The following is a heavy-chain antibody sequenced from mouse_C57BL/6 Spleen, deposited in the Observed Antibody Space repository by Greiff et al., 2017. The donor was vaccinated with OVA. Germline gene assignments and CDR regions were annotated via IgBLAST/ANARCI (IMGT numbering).Heavy chain of an antibody. V-gene: IGHV5-6*01. CDR2: ISSGGSYT. Sequence: EVHLVESGGDLVKPGGSLKLSCAASGFTFSSYGMSWVRQTPDKRLEWVATISSGGSYTYYPDSVKGRFTISRDNAKNTLYLQMSSLKSEDTAMYYCARQRAGTDWYFDVWGTGTTVTVSS. J-gene: IGHJ1*03. CDR1: GFTFSSYG. D-gene: IGHD4-1*01. CDR3: ARQRAGTDWYFDV.